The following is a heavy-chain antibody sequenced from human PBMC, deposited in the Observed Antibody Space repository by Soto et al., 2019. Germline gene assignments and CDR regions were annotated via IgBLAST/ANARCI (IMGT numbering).Heavy chain of an antibody. Sequence: GGSLRLSCTASGFTFSSYTMSWVRQAPGKGLEWVSGISGSGGSTYYGDSVKGRFTISRDNSKNTLYLQMSSLRAEDTAVYYCAKARGDISGRRAFDYWGQGTLVTVSS. V-gene: IGHV3-23*01. D-gene: IGHD6-19*01. CDR2: ISGSGGST. CDR1: GFTFSSYT. J-gene: IGHJ4*02. CDR3: AKARGDISGRRAFDY.